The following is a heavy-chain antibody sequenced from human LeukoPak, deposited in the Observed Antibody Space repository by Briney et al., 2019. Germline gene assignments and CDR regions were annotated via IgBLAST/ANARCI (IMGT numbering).Heavy chain of an antibody. CDR2: IKSKTDGGTT. V-gene: IGHV3-15*01. CDR3: TSSGTSGAGDFDY. Sequence: PGGSLRLSCAASGLPFSNAWMTWVRQAPGKGLEWVGRIKSKTDGGTTDYAAPVEGRFTISRDDSKNTLYLQMNSLRTEDTALYYCTSSGTSGAGDFDYWGQGTLVTVSS. D-gene: IGHD1-26*01. J-gene: IGHJ4*02. CDR1: GLPFSNAW.